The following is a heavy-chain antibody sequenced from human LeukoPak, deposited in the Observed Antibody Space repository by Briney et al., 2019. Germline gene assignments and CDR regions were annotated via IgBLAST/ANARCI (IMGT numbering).Heavy chain of an antibody. Sequence: ASVKVSCKASGYTFTSSYIHWVRQAPGHGLEWMGMIYPRDGSTSYAQKFQGRVTVTRDTSMSTVHMELSGLRSEDTAVYYCARDQEGFDYWGQGTLVTVSS. J-gene: IGHJ4*02. CDR3: ARDQEGFDY. V-gene: IGHV1-46*01. CDR1: GYTFTSSY. CDR2: IYPRDGST.